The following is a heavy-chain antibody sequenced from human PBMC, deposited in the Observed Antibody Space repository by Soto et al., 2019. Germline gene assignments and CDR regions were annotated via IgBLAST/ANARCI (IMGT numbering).Heavy chain of an antibody. Sequence: PSETLSLTCAVYGGSFSGSYHYWAWLRQSPGKGPEWIGSVFYTGFTSYNPSLESRVSVSVDTSKSQFSLKLSAVTAADTAVYYCATSQKGYNWNYFDHWGQGALVTVSS. D-gene: IGHD1-20*01. CDR2: VFYTGFT. CDR1: GGSFSGSYHY. J-gene: IGHJ4*02. CDR3: ATSQKGYNWNYFDH. V-gene: IGHV4-39*01.